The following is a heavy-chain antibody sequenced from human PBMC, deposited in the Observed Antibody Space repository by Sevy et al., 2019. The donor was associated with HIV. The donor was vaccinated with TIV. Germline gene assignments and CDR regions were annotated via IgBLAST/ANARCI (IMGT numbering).Heavy chain of an antibody. CDR2: ISAYSGNT. CDR3: ARDVDNIRFDP. J-gene: IGHJ5*02. V-gene: IGHV1-18*01. D-gene: IGHD2-15*01. Sequence: ASVKVSCKASGYTFTTYAISWVRQVPGQGLEWMGWISAYSGNTNYAQRLQGRVTLTTDTSTGTAYMELRSPGSDDTAVYYCARDVDNIRFDPWGQGTLVTVSS. CDR1: GYTFTTYA.